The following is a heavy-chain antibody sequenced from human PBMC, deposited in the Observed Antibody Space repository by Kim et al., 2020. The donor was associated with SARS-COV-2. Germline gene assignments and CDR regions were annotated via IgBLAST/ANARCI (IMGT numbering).Heavy chain of an antibody. V-gene: IGHV1-2*02. CDR2: GT. CDR3: ARDGSTGFDY. J-gene: IGHJ4*02. Sequence: GTNYAQKFQGRVTMTRDTSISTAYMELSRLRSDDTAVYYWARDGSTGFDYWGQGTLVTVSS. D-gene: IGHD7-27*01.